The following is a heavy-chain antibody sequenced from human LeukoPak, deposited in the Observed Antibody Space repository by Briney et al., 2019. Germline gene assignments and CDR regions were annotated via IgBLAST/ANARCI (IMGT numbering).Heavy chain of an antibody. CDR3: ARGRIAAAGYYYYYMDV. V-gene: IGHV4-4*07. CDR2: IYTSGST. CDR1: GGSISSYY. D-gene: IGHD6-13*01. Sequence: SETLSLTCTVSGGSISSYYWSWIRQPAGQGLEWIGRIYTSGSTNYNPSLKSRVTMSVDTSKNQFSLKLSSVTAADTAVYYGARGRIAAAGYYYYYMDVWGKGTTVTISS. J-gene: IGHJ6*03.